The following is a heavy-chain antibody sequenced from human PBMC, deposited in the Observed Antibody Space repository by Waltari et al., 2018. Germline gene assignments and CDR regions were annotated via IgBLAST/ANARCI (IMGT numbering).Heavy chain of an antibody. J-gene: IGHJ5*02. CDR2: INAGNGNT. Sequence: QVQLVQSGAEVKKPGASVKVSCKASGYTFTSYAMHWVRQAPGQRLEWMGWINAGNGNTKYSQKFQGRVTITRDTSASTAYMELSSLRSEDTAVYYCARDMDGIREEWELLWDWFDPWGQGTLVTVSS. CDR3: ARDMDGIREEWELLWDWFDP. CDR1: GYTFTSYA. D-gene: IGHD1-26*01. V-gene: IGHV1-3*01.